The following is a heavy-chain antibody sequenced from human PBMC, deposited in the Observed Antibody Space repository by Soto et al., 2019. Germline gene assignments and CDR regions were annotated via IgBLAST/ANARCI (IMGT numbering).Heavy chain of an antibody. CDR1: GYTFTAYH. CDR3: ARNMDYYYGRGSGNGHGV. J-gene: IGHJ6*02. D-gene: IGHD3-10*02. Sequence: QVRLVQSGAEVKEPGDSVRVSCEASGYTFTAYHIHWVRQAPGQGLEWMGWINPKFGDTGDEHDFKGRVSVTSDMSISTVYMELSRLTSDDTAIYYCARNMDYYYGRGSGNGHGVWGQGTTVTVFS. V-gene: IGHV1-2*07. CDR2: INPKFGDT.